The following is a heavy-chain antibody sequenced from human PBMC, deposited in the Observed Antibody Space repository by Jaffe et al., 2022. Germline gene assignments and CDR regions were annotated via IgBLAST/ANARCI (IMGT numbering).Heavy chain of an antibody. CDR2: TRNKANSYTT. Sequence: EVQLVESGGGLVQPGGSLRLSCAASGFTFSDHYMDWVRQAPGKGLEWVGRTRNKANSYTTEYAPSVKGRFTVSRDDSKNSLYLQMNSLRTEDTAVYYCAVTTVTTWALDYWGQGNPVTVSS. J-gene: IGHJ4*02. CDR3: AVTTVTTWALDY. CDR1: GFTFSDHY. D-gene: IGHD4-17*01. V-gene: IGHV3-72*01.